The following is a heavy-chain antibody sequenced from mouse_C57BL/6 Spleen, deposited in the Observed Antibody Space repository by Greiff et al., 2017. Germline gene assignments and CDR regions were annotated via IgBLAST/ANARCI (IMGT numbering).Heavy chain of an antibody. CDR2: INYDGGST. CDR3: ARDSIYAMDY. CDR1: GFTFSDYY. J-gene: IGHJ4*01. V-gene: IGHV5-16*01. Sequence: EVKLVESEGGLVQPGSSMKLSCTASGFTFSDYYMAWVRQVPEQGLEWVANINYDGGSTYYLDSLKSRFIISRDNAKNILYLQMSSRKSEDTATYYCARDSIYAMDYWGQGTSVTVSS.